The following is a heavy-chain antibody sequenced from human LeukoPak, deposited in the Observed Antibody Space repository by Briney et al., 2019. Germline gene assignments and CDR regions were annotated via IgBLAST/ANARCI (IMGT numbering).Heavy chain of an antibody. CDR1: GYTFTSYA. D-gene: IGHD2-2*01. V-gene: IGHV1-3*01. CDR3: AKGYCSSTSCYPFDY. J-gene: IGHJ4*02. CDR2: ISAGNGNT. Sequence: ASVKVSCKASGYTFTSYAMHWVRQAPGQRLEWMGWISAGNGNTKYSQKSQGRVTITRDTSASTAYMELSSLRSEDTAVYYCAKGYCSSTSCYPFDYWGQGTLVTVSS.